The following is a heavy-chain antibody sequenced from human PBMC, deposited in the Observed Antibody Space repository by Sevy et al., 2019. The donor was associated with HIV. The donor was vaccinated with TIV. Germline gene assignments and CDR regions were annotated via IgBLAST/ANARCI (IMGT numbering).Heavy chain of an antibody. D-gene: IGHD5-18*01. Sequence: ASVKVSCKASGYTFTIYSMHWVRQAPGQGLEWMGWINPNSGGTNFAQKFQGRVTMTRDTSISTAYMELNRLRSDDTAVYYCARDLGRAYTYGFNYWGQGILVTVSS. CDR1: GYTFTIYS. J-gene: IGHJ4*02. V-gene: IGHV1-2*02. CDR3: ARDLGRAYTYGFNY. CDR2: INPNSGGT.